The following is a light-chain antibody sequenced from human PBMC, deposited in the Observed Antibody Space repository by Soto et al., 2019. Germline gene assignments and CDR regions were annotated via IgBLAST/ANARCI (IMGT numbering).Light chain of an antibody. V-gene: IGLV3-1*01. CDR3: QAWDSSTVV. J-gene: IGLJ2*01. Sequence: SYELTQPPSVSVSPGQTASITCSGDKLGDKYACWYQQKPGQSPVLVIYQDSKRPSGIPERFSGSNSGNTANLTISGTQAMDEADYYCQAWDSSTVVFGGGTKRTV. CDR1: KLGDKY. CDR2: QDS.